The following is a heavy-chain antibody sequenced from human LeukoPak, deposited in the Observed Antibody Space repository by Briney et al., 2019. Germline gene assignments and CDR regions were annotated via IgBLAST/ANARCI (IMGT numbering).Heavy chain of an antibody. CDR3: ARIPRFRQQLAKYNWFDP. V-gene: IGHV4-34*01. Sequence: SETLSLTCAVYGGSFSGYYWSWIRQPPGKGLEWIGEINHSGSTNYNPSLKSRVTISVDTSKNQFSLKLSSVTAADTAVYHCARIPRFRQQLAKYNWFDPWGQGTLVTVSS. D-gene: IGHD6-13*01. CDR2: INHSGST. CDR1: GGSFSGYY. J-gene: IGHJ5*02.